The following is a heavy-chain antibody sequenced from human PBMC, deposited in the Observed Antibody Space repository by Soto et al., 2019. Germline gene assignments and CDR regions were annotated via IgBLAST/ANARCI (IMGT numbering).Heavy chain of an antibody. V-gene: IGHV3-9*01. D-gene: IGHD6-19*01. CDR2: ISWNSGSI. J-gene: IGHJ5*02. Sequence: PGGSLRLSCAASGFTFDDYAMHWVRQAPGKGLEWVSGISWNSGSIGYADSVKGRFTISRDNAKNSLYLQMNSLRAEDTALYYCAKDLKGNAVAGSGNWFDPWGQGTLVTVSS. CDR1: GFTFDDYA. CDR3: AKDLKGNAVAGSGNWFDP.